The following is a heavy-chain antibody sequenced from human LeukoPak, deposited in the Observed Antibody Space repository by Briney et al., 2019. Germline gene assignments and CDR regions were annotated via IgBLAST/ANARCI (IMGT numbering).Heavy chain of an antibody. Sequence: PGGSLRLSCAASGFIFSSYSMNWVRQAPGKGLEWVSHISSRSSTIYYADSVKGRFTISRDNAKNSLYLQMNSLRAEDTAVYYCARVFVDEEGAGPFDIWGQGTMVTVSS. CDR3: ARVFVDEEGAGPFDI. CDR1: GFIFSSYS. D-gene: IGHD3/OR15-3a*01. V-gene: IGHV3-48*01. J-gene: IGHJ3*02. CDR2: ISSRSSTI.